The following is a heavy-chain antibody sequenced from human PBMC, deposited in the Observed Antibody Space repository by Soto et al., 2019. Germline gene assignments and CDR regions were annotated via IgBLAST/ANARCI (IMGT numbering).Heavy chain of an antibody. D-gene: IGHD1-26*01. V-gene: IGHV1-46*02. Sequence: QVQLVQSGAEVMKPGASVKVSCKASGYTFNRHYIQWVRQAPGQGLEWMGMIDPSGGDTNYAKKFQGRVTLTSDTSTSTGYMELSSLRSEDTAVYYCAKRRGVGLTRSSFDYWGPGTLVIVSS. CDR3: AKRRGVGLTRSSFDY. CDR1: GYTFNRHY. J-gene: IGHJ4*02. CDR2: IDPSGGDT.